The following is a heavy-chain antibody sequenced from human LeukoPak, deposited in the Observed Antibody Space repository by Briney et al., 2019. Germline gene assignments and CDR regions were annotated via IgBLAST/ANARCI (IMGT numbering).Heavy chain of an antibody. D-gene: IGHD6-13*01. V-gene: IGHV4-59*08. CDR2: IYYSGST. CDR3: ARGQQQLVLFWFDP. J-gene: IGHJ5*02. CDR1: GGSISSYY. Sequence: SETLSLTCTVSGGSISSYYWSWIRQPPGKGLEWIGYIYYSGSTNYNPSLKSRVTISVDTSKNQFSLKLSSVTAADTAVYYCARGQQQLVLFWFDPWGQGTLVTVSS.